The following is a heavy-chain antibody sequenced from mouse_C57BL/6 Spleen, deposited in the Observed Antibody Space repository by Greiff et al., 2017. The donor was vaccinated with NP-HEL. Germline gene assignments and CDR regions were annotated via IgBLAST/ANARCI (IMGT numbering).Heavy chain of an antibody. Sequence: DVHLVESGGGLVKPGGSLKLSCAASGFTFSSYAMSWVRQTPEKRLEWVATISDGGSYTYYPDNVKGRFTISRDNAKNNLYLQMSHLKSEDTAMYYCARDLTTVVPPFAYWGQGTLVTVSA. CDR3: ARDLTTVVPPFAY. CDR1: GFTFSSYA. J-gene: IGHJ3*01. V-gene: IGHV5-4*01. CDR2: ISDGGSYT. D-gene: IGHD1-1*01.